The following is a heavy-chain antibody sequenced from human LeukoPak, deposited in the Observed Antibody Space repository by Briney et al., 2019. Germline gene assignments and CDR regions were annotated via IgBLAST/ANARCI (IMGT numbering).Heavy chain of an antibody. V-gene: IGHV3-33*08. J-gene: IGHJ4*02. Sequence: GRSPRLSCAASGLSFSTYAMHWVRQAPGKGLEWVAVIWYDGSNKYYADSVKGRFTISRDNSKNTLYLQTNSLRAEDTAVYYCARDSSNWGFDYWGQGTLVTVSS. CDR3: ARDSSNWGFDY. D-gene: IGHD7-27*01. CDR2: IWYDGSNK. CDR1: GLSFSTYA.